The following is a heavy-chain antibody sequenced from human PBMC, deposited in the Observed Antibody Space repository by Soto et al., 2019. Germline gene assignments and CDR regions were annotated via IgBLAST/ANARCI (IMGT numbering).Heavy chain of an antibody. CDR2: ISAYNGNT. CDR3: ARYCGGDCYPNYYGMDV. CDR1: GYTFTSYG. D-gene: IGHD2-21*02. J-gene: IGHJ6*02. V-gene: IGHV1-18*01. Sequence: ASVKVSCKASGYTFTSYGISWVRQAPGQGLEWMGWISAYNGNTNYAQKLQGRVTMTTDTSTSTAYMELRSLRSDDTAVYYCARYCGGDCYPNYYGMDVWGQGTTVTVS.